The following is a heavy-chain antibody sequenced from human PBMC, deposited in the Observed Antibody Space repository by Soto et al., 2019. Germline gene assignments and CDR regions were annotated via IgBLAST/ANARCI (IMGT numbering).Heavy chain of an antibody. V-gene: IGHV4-59*01. J-gene: IGHJ6*02. CDR1: GGSISSYY. CDR2: IYYSGST. CDR3: ARAEVVQAAMLYYGMDV. Sequence: PSETQSLTCTVSGGSISSYYWSWIRQPPGKGLEWIGYIYYSGSTNYNPSLKSRVTISVDTSKNQFSLKLSSVTAADTAVYYCARAEVVQAAMLYYGMDVWGQGTTVTVSS. D-gene: IGHD2-2*01.